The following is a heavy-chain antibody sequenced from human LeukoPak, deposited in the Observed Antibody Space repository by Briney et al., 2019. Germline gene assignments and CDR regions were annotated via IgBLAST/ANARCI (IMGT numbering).Heavy chain of an antibody. CDR1: GYSFTTYA. D-gene: IGHD3-16*01. V-gene: IGHV7-4-1*02. J-gene: IGHJ4*02. CDR3: ARDLRLGGDFGY. Sequence: ASVKVSCKASGYSFTTYAVNWVRQAPGQGLEWMGWINTNTGNPTYAQGFTGRFVFSLDTSVTTAYLQINSLKVEDTAMYYCARDLRLGGDFGYWGQGTLAAVSS. CDR2: INTNTGNP.